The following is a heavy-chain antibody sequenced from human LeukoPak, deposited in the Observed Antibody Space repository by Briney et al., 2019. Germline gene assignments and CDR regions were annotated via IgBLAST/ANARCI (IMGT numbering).Heavy chain of an antibody. CDR3: ARDDYYDSSGHRAWDY. CDR1: GGTFSSYA. J-gene: IGHJ4*02. V-gene: IGHV1-18*01. D-gene: IGHD3-22*01. CDR2: ISGYNGKT. Sequence: ASVKVSCKASGGTFSSYAISWVRQAPGQGLEWMGWISGYNGKTNYAQKVQGRVTMTTDTSTSTAYMELRSLRSDDTAVYYCARDDYYDSSGHRAWDYWGQGTLVTVSS.